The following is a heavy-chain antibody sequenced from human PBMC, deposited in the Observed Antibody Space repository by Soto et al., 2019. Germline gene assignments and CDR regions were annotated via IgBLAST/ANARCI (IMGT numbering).Heavy chain of an antibody. V-gene: IGHV3-33*01. Sequence: PGGSLRLSCAASGFTFSSYGMHWVRQAPGKGLEWVAVIWYDGSNKYCADSVKGRFTISRDNSKNTLYLQMNSLRAEDTAVYYCXRTVQPLAPYYYYGMDVWGQGTTVTVSS. J-gene: IGHJ6*02. CDR3: XRTVQPLAPYYYYGMDV. D-gene: IGHD2-2*01. CDR2: IWYDGSNK. CDR1: GFTFSSYG.